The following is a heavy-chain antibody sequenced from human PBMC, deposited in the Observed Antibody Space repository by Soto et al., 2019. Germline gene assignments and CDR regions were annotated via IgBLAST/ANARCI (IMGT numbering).Heavy chain of an antibody. CDR3: AHEIYSYGPDY. V-gene: IGHV2-5*02. Sequence: QITLKESGPTLVQPTQTLTLTCTFSGFSLSTSGVGVDWIRQPPGKALEWLALIYWDDDKRYSPSLNSRLTLTKDNSQNQVVLTMTNMDPVDTATYSCAHEIYSYGPDYWGQGALVTVSS. CDR2: IYWDDDK. CDR1: GFSLSTSGVG. J-gene: IGHJ4*02. D-gene: IGHD5-18*01.